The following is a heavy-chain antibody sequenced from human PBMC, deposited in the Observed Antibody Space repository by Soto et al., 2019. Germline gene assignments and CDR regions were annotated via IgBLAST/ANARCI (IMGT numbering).Heavy chain of an antibody. D-gene: IGHD3-10*01. CDR1: GGSISSSSYY. CDR3: ATLWGQD. CDR2: IYYSGST. J-gene: IGHJ4*02. Sequence: QLQLQESGPGLVKPSETLSLTCTVSGGSISSSSYYWGWIRQPPGKGLEWIGRIYYSGSTYCNPSLKRRVTISVDTSKNRFSLRLSSVTAADAAMYYCATLWGQDWGQGTLVTVSS. V-gene: IGHV4-39*01.